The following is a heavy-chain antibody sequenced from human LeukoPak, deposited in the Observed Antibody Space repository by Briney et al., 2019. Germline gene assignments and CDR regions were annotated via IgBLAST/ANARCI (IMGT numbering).Heavy chain of an antibody. V-gene: IGHV3-21*01. Sequence: GGSLRLSCAASGFTFSSYSMNWVRQAPGKGLEWVSPISSSSSYIYYADSVKGRFTISRDNAKNSLCLQMNSLRAEDTAVYYCARHAWGPGSGRYGPLNRGYYYMDVWGKGTTVTVSS. CDR3: ARHAWGPGSGRYGPLNRGYYYMDV. CDR2: ISSSSSYI. CDR1: GFTFSSYS. D-gene: IGHD3-10*01. J-gene: IGHJ6*03.